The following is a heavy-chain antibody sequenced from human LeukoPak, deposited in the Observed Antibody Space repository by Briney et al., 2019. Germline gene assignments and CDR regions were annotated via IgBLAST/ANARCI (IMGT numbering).Heavy chain of an antibody. J-gene: IGHJ3*02. CDR2: FDPEDGET. V-gene: IGHV1-24*01. D-gene: IGHD3-10*01. Sequence: VASVKVSCKVSGYTLTELSMHWVRQAPGKGLEWMGGFDPEDGETIYAQKFQGRVTMTEDTSTDTAYMELSSLRSEDTAVYYCATTANLQYYYGSGRGFAFDIWGQGTMVTVSS. CDR1: GYTLTELS. CDR3: ATTANLQYYYGSGRGFAFDI.